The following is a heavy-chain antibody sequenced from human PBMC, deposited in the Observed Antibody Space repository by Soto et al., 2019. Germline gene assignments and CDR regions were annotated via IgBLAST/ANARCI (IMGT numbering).Heavy chain of an antibody. CDR2: IYHSGST. Sequence: SETMSVITSVSSLSNRTRRSPWWFLRLPPGKSLEWIGYIYHSGSTYYSPSLNSRVTISIDRSKNQFSLKLSSVTAADTAVYYCARAAVHYFDWLPNYYYYYAMDVWGQGTTVS. CDR3: ARAAVHYFDWLPNYYYYYAMDV. J-gene: IGHJ6*02. CDR1: SLSNRTRRSP. V-gene: IGHV4-30-2*01. D-gene: IGHD3-9*01.